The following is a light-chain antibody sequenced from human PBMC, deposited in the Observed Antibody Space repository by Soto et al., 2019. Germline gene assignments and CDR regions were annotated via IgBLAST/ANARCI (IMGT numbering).Light chain of an antibody. CDR3: SSYTFSSTVV. J-gene: IGLJ2*01. CDR1: SSDVGDF. V-gene: IGLV2-14*01. CDR2: EVI. Sequence: QSVLTQPASVSGSPGQSITISCTGTSSDVGDFVSWYQHHPGKAPNLMIYEVINRPSGVSNRFSGSKSANTASLTISGLRTEDEADYYCSSYTFSSTVVFGGGTKVNVL.